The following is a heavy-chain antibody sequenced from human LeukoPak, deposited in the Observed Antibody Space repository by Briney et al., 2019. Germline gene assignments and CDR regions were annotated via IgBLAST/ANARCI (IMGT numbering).Heavy chain of an antibody. CDR3: ARDQVGDHRYGMDV. J-gene: IGHJ6*02. V-gene: IGHV1-69*04. CDR1: GGAFSSYA. CDR2: IIPILGIA. Sequence: SVKVSCKASGGAFSSYAISWVRQAPGQGLEWMGRIIPILGIANYAQKFQGRVTITADKSTSTAYMELSSLRSEDTAVYYCARDQVGDHRYGMDVWGQGTTVTVSS. D-gene: IGHD4-17*01.